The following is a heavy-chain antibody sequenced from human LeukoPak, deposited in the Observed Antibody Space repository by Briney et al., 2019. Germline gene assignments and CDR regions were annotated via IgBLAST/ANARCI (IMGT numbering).Heavy chain of an antibody. CDR2: INPTSGGT. CDR1: GYTFTGYY. D-gene: IGHD3-3*01. V-gene: IGHV1-2*06. CDR3: AREAIDFWSGYYQPLKYFQH. Sequence: GASVKVSCKASGYTFTGYYMHWVRQAPGQGLEWMGRINPTSGGTNYAQKFQGRVTMTRDTSISTAYMELSRLRSDDTAVYYCAREAIDFWSGYYQPLKYFQHWGQGTLVTVSS. J-gene: IGHJ1*01.